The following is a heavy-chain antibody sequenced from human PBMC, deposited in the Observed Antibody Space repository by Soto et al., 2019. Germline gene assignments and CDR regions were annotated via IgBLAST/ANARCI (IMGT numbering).Heavy chain of an antibody. CDR3: ARDSYAPHV. J-gene: IGHJ6*02. V-gene: IGHV3-53*01. D-gene: IGHD4-17*01. CDR1: GFDVTTNC. Sequence: PGGSLRLSCVGSGFDVTTNCMRWVRQAPGKGLECVSIVCTGGATHYADSVKGRFTISRGNAKNTVFLEMKNLRAEDTAVYYCARDSYAPHVWGQGTTVTVSS. CDR2: VCTGGAT.